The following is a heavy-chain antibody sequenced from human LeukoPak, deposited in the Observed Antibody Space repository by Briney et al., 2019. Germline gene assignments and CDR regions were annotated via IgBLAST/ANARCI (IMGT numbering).Heavy chain of an antibody. CDR2: ITDDEDT. J-gene: IGHJ4*02. Sequence: PGGSLRLSCVASGFPFRSYAMTWVRQTPGKGLESVSVITDDEDTYYADSVKGRFTISRDNSKNTLSLQMNSLRAEDTAVYYCAKGIELWLTYFDHWGQGTLVTASS. CDR1: GFPFRSYA. D-gene: IGHD5-18*01. V-gene: IGHV3-23*01. CDR3: AKGIELWLTYFDH.